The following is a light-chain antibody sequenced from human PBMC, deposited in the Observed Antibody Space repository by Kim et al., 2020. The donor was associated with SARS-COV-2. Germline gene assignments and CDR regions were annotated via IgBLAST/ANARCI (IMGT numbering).Light chain of an antibody. CDR3: ASFTRSITVV. CDR1: SSAVGFYNY. Sequence: GQSITISCTGTSSAVGFYNYVSWYQQHPDKAPKLIICDVSDRPSGISNRFSGSKSGNTASLTISGLQPEDEADYYCASFTRSITVVFGGGTQLTVL. V-gene: IGLV2-14*03. J-gene: IGLJ2*01. CDR2: DVS.